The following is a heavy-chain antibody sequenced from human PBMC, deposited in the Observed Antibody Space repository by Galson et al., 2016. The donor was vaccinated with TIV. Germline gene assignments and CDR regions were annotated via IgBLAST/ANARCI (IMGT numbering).Heavy chain of an antibody. Sequence: SVKASCKASGYTFTRYYIHWVRQAAGQGLEWMGIIDPSNGGTTYAQKFQGRLTLTRDTSTSTVYFELSSLTSEDTALYYFASPHSGSYDFDYWGQGTLVTVSS. CDR1: GYTFTRYY. J-gene: IGHJ4*02. D-gene: IGHD3-16*01. V-gene: IGHV1-46*03. CDR3: ASPHSGSYDFDY. CDR2: IDPSNGGT.